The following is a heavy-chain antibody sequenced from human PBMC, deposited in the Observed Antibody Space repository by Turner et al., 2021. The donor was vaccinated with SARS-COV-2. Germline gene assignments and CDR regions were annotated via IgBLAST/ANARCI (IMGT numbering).Heavy chain of an antibody. CDR1: GITVHSNY. CDR3: ARDLNYYGMDV. Sequence: EVQLVESGGGLVQPGGSLRLSCAGSGITVHSNYMSWVRQAPGKGLKWVSVIYSGGSTYYEDSVKGRCTISRHNSKNTRYLQMNSLRAEDTSVYYCARDLNYYGMDVWGQGTTVTVSS. J-gene: IGHJ6*02. V-gene: IGHV3-53*04. CDR2: IYSGGST. D-gene: IGHD3-9*01.